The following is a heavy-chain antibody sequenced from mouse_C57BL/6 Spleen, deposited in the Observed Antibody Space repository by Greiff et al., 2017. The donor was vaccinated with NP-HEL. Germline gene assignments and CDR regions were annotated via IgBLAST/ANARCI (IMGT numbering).Heavy chain of an antibody. J-gene: IGHJ4*01. V-gene: IGHV1-82*01. CDR2: IYPGDGDT. CDR1: GYAFSSSW. CDR3: ARPFRYYAMDY. Sequence: QVQLKESGPELVKPGASVKISCKASGYAFSSSWMNWVKQRPGKGLEWIGRIYPGDGDTNYNGKFKGKATLTADKSSSTAYMQLSSLTSEDSAVYFCARPFRYYAMDYWGQGTSVTVSS.